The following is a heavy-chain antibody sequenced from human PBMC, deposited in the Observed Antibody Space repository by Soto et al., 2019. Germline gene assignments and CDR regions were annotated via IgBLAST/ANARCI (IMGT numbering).Heavy chain of an antibody. V-gene: IGHV5-51*01. Sequence: PGESLKISCKGSGYSFTSYRIGWVRQMPGKGLEWMGIIYPGDSDTRYSPSFQGQVTISADKSISTAYLQWSSLKASDTAMYYCARPPLSTVYSSGWYTVWGQGTLVTVSS. CDR1: GYSFTSYR. D-gene: IGHD6-19*01. CDR3: ARPPLSTVYSSGWYTV. J-gene: IGHJ4*02. CDR2: IYPGDSDT.